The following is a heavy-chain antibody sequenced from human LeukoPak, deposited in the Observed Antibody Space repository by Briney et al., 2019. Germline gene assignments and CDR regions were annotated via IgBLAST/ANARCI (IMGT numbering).Heavy chain of an antibody. CDR3: ARGFARFGELTVY. V-gene: IGHV3-21*01. J-gene: IGHJ4*02. D-gene: IGHD3-10*01. CDR2: ISSSSSYI. CDR1: GFTFSSYS. Sequence: GGSLRLSCAASGFTFSSYSMNWVRQAPGKGLEWVSSISSSSSYIYYADSVKGRFTISRDNAKNSLYLQMNSLRAEDTAVYYCARGFARFGELTVYWGQGTLVTVSS.